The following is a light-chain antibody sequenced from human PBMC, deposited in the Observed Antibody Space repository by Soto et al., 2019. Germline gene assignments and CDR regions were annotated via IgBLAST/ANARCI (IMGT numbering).Light chain of an antibody. Sequence: ALTQPRSVSGSPGQSVTISCTGTSSDVGGYNYVSWYQQHPGKAPKLMIYDVSKRPSGVPDRFSGSKSGSTASLTISGLQAEDEADYYCCSYAGSYTYVFGTGTKVTV. CDR2: DVS. V-gene: IGLV2-11*01. J-gene: IGLJ1*01. CDR1: SSDVGGYNY. CDR3: CSYAGSYTYV.